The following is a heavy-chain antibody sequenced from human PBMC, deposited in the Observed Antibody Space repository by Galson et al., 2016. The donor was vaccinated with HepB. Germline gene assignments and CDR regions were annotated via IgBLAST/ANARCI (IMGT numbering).Heavy chain of an antibody. J-gene: IGHJ4*02. CDR2: INSDGSTS. V-gene: IGHV3-74*01. Sequence: SLRLSCAASGFTFSNSWMHWVRQVPGKGLEWVSRINSDGSTSAYADSVKGRFTISRDNAKNTLYLRMNSLRAEDTAVYYCANLRFLEWFDVYWGQGTLVTVSS. CDR3: ANLRFLEWFDVY. D-gene: IGHD3-3*01. CDR1: GFTFSNSW.